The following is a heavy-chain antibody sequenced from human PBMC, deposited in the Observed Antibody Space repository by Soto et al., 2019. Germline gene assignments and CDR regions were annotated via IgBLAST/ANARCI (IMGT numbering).Heavy chain of an antibody. J-gene: IGHJ6*02. CDR1: GGSISSYY. CDR2: IYYSGST. V-gene: IGHV4-59*01. D-gene: IGHD3-10*01. Sequence: VQLQESGPGLVKPSETLSLTCTVSGGSISSYYWSWIRQPPGKGLEWIGYIYYSGSTNDNPSLKSRGTISVDTSKNQFSLKLSSVTAADTAVYYCARGGITMEAPPQGNYYYYYGMDVWGQGTTVTVSS. CDR3: ARGGITMEAPPQGNYYYYYGMDV.